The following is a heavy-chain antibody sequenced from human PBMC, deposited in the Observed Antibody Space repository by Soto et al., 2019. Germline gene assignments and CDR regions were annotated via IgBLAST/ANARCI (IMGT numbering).Heavy chain of an antibody. J-gene: IGHJ5*02. D-gene: IGHD6-13*01. Sequence: ASVKVSCKASGYTFTRYGIHWVRQAPGQRLEWMGWINAANGDTKYSPKFQGRVTITRDTSASTAYMELSSLRSEDTAVYYCVRRHVSATGIDWFDPWGQGTLVTVSS. CDR3: VRRHVSATGIDWFDP. CDR1: GYTFTRYG. CDR2: INAANGDT. V-gene: IGHV1-3*01.